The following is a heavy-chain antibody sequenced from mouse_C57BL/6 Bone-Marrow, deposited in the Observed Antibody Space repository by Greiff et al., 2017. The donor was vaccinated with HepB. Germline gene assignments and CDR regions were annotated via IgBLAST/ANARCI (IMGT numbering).Heavy chain of an antibody. CDR1: GYAFTNYL. J-gene: IGHJ3*01. CDR3: ARSDYYGSSPAWFAY. D-gene: IGHD1-1*01. Sequence: VQLQQSGAELVRPGPSVKVSCKASGYAFTNYLIEWVKQRPGQGLEWIGVINPGSGGTNYNEKFKGKATLTADKSSSTAYMQLSSLTSEDSAVYFCARSDYYGSSPAWFAYWGQGTLVTVSA. V-gene: IGHV1-54*01. CDR2: INPGSGGT.